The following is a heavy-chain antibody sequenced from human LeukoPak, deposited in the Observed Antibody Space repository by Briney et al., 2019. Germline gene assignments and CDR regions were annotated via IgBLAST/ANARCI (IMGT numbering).Heavy chain of an antibody. V-gene: IGHV1-46*01. CDR2: IHPSGGST. Sequence: ASVKVSCKVSGYTLTELSMHWVRQAPGQGLEWMGLIHPSGGSTDYAQKFQGRVTMTGDTSTTTVYMELSSLRSEDTGVYYCARDLDHSGNYHTFDYWGQGTLVAVSS. J-gene: IGHJ4*02. CDR1: GYTLTELS. D-gene: IGHD1-26*01. CDR3: ARDLDHSGNYHTFDY.